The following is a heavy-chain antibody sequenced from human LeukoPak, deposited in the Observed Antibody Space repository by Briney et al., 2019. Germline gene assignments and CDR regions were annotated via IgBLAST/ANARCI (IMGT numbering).Heavy chain of an antibody. D-gene: IGHD3-22*01. Sequence: GASVKVSCKASGDTFSRYGISWVRQAPGQGLEWMGGIIPLFGTANYAQKFQGRVTITADESTSTAYLELGSLRFEDTAVYYCAREWSYESSGYFYYYWGQGTLVTVSS. V-gene: IGHV1-69*13. CDR1: GDTFSRYG. CDR3: AREWSYESSGYFYYY. J-gene: IGHJ4*02. CDR2: IIPLFGTA.